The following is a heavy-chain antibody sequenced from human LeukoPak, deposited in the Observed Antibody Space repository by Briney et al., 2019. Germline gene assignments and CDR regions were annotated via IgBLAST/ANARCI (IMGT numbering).Heavy chain of an antibody. CDR2: IIPIFGTA. CDR1: GGTFISYA. V-gene: IGHV1-69*13. D-gene: IGHD3-22*01. J-gene: IGHJ4*02. Sequence: SVKVSCKASGGTFISYAISWVRQAPGQGLEWMGGIIPIFGTANYAQKFQGRVTITADESTSTAYMELSSLRSEDTAVYYCAREGYYDSSGYYTPLDYWGQGTLVTVSS. CDR3: AREGYYDSSGYYTPLDY.